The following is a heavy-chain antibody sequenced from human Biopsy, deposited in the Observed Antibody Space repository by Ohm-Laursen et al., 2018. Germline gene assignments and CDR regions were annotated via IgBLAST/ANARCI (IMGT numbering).Heavy chain of an antibody. CDR1: AYTFTNYA. CDR3: AREGTSVTFFGKISDYYFDF. D-gene: IGHD3-3*01. J-gene: IGHJ4*02. Sequence: ASVKASCKASAYTFTNYAINWVRQAPGQGLEWLGWISVKTGNTNYTQKLQGRVTMTTDTSTNTAYMELRSLRSDDTALYYCAREGTSVTFFGKISDYYFDFWGPGTVVTVSS. CDR2: ISVKTGNT. V-gene: IGHV1-18*01.